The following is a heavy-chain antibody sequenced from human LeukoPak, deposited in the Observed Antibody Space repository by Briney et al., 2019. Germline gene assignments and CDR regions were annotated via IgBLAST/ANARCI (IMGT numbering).Heavy chain of an antibody. J-gene: IGHJ4*02. CDR3: ARQVPTWSGYHFDY. Sequence: SETLSLTCTVSGGSISSSSYSWGWIRQPPGQGLEWIGSIYYSGSTYYNPSLKSRVTISVDTSKNQFSLKLSSVTAADTAVYYCARQVPTWSGYHFDYWGQGTLVTVSS. V-gene: IGHV4-39*01. CDR2: IYYSGST. D-gene: IGHD3-3*01. CDR1: GGSISSSSYS.